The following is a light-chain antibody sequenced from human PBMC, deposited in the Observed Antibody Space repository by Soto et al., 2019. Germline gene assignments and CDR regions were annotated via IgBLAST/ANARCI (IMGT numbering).Light chain of an antibody. CDR2: DAS. CDR3: QQRSNWPPEIT. J-gene: IGKJ5*01. V-gene: IGKV3-11*01. Sequence: EIVLTQSPATLSLSPGERATLPCRASQSISIYLAWYQQKPGQAPRLLIYDASNRATGIPARFSGSGSGTDFTLTISSLEPEDFAVYYCQQRSNWPPEITFGQGTRLEIK. CDR1: QSISIY.